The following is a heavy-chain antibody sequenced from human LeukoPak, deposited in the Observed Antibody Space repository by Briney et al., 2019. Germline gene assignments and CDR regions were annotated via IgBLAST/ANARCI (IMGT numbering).Heavy chain of an antibody. J-gene: IGHJ5*02. D-gene: IGHD3-10*01. CDR2: IYSGGST. V-gene: IGHV3-53*01. Sequence: GGSLRLSCAASGFTFSSYAMSWVRQAPGKGLEWVSVIYSGGSTYYADSVKGRFTISRDNSKNTLYLQMNSLRAEDTAVYYCARDLSYWFDPWGQGTLVTVSS. CDR3: ARDLSYWFDP. CDR1: GFTFSSYA.